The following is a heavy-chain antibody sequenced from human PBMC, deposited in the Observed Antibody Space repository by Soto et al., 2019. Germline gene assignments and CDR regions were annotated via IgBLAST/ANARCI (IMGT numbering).Heavy chain of an antibody. CDR2: ISYDGTNR. CDR1: GFTFSSSG. D-gene: IGHD1-26*01. V-gene: IGHV3-30*18. J-gene: IGHJ4*02. Sequence: QVQLVESGGGVVQPGRSLRLSCTTSGFTFSSSGMHWVRQAPGKGLEWVATISYDGTNRYFADSVKGRFTISRGNSKNTLYLQMNSLRAEDTAVYYCAKDADPSGSYYFDNWGQGTLVTVSS. CDR3: AKDADPSGSYYFDN.